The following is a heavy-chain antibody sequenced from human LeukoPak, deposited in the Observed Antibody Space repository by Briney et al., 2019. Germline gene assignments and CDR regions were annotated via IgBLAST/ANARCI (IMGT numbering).Heavy chain of an antibody. J-gene: IGHJ4*02. V-gene: IGHV4-59*08. CDR3: ARHLNWGSLWYFDY. Sequence: SETLSLTCTVSGCSISSYYWSWIRQPPGKGLEWIGYIYYSGSTNYNPSLKSRVTISVDTSKNQFSLKLSSVTAADTAVYYCARHLNWGSLWYFDYWGQGTLVTVSS. CDR2: IYYSGST. CDR1: GCSISSYY. D-gene: IGHD7-27*01.